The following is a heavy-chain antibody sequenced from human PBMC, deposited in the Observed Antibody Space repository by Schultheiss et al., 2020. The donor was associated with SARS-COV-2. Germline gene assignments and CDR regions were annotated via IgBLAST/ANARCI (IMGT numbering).Heavy chain of an antibody. V-gene: IGHV1-24*01. D-gene: IGHD1-20*01. Sequence: ASVKVSCKASGYTFTGYYMHWVRQAPGQGLEWMGGFDPEDGETIYAQKFQGRVTITADESTSTAYMELSSLRSEDTAVYYCARARDGITGPFDYWGQGTLVTVSS. CDR2: FDPEDGET. CDR1: GYTFTGYY. J-gene: IGHJ4*02. CDR3: ARARDGITGPFDY.